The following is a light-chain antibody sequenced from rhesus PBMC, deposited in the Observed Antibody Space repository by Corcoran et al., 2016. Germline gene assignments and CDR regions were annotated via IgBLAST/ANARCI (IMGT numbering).Light chain of an antibody. Sequence: DFQMTQSPSSLSASVGDTVTITCRASQSINNWLDWYQQKPGKAPKLLIYKTASLQIGVPSRFSGSGFGTAFTRTINRLQPEDFATYYCLQYVTSPLTFGGGTKVELK. CDR2: KTA. V-gene: IGKV1-22*01. J-gene: IGKJ4*01. CDR3: LQYVTSPLT. CDR1: QSINNW.